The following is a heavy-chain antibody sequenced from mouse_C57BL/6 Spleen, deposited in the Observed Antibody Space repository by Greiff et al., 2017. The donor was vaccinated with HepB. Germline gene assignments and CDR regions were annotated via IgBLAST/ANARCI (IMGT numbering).Heavy chain of an antibody. Sequence: EVKLMESGGGLVKPGGSLKLSCAASGFTFSDYGMHWVRQAPEKGLEWVGYISSGSSTIYYADTVKGRFTISRDNAKNTLFLQMTSLRSKDTAMYYCARRDYGNYGFDYWGQGTTLTVSS. J-gene: IGHJ2*01. D-gene: IGHD2-1*01. CDR3: ARRDYGNYGFDY. CDR1: GFTFSDYG. V-gene: IGHV5-17*01. CDR2: ISSGSSTI.